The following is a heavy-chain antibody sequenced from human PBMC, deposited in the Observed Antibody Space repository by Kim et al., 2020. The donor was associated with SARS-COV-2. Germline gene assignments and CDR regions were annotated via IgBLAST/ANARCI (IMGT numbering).Heavy chain of an antibody. V-gene: IGHV4-39*07. Sequence: LTSRVTIAVDTSKNQFSLKLSSVTAADTAVYYCARATYYDSSGYGYYFDYWGQGTLVTVSS. J-gene: IGHJ4*02. D-gene: IGHD3-22*01. CDR3: ARATYYDSSGYGYYFDY.